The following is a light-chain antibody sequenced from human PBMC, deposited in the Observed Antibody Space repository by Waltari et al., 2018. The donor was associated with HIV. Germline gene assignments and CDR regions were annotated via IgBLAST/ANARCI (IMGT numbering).Light chain of an antibody. V-gene: IGLV1-47*01. CDR3: ASWDDSLSGWV. CDR2: RNN. J-gene: IGLJ3*02. CDR1: SSNLGGNY. Sequence: QSVLTQPPSASGTPGQPVTISCSGSSSNLGGNYVYWYQRLPGTAPKLLIYRNNQRPSGVPDRFSGSKSGTSASLAISGLRSEDEADYYCASWDDSLSGWVFGGGTKVTVL.